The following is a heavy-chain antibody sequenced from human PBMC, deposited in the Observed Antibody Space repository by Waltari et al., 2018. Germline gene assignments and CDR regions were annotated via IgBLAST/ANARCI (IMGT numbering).Heavy chain of an antibody. D-gene: IGHD1-26*01. CDR3: AREPIVGATAFWYFDL. CDR1: GYSISSGYY. CDR2: IYHSGST. J-gene: IGHJ2*01. Sequence: LSLTCTVSGYSISSGYYWGWIRQPPGKGLEWIGSIYHSGSTYYNPSLKSRVTISVDTSKNQFSLKLSSVTAADTAVYYCAREPIVGATAFWYFDLWGRGTLVTVSS. V-gene: IGHV4-38-2*02.